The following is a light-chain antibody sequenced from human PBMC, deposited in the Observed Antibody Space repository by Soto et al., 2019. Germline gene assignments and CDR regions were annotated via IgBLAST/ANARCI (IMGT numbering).Light chain of an antibody. CDR2: KAS. V-gene: IGKV1-5*03. CDR1: QSISSW. J-gene: IGKJ1*01. Sequence: IQMTQSPSTLAASVGDRVTSTCRSSQSISSWLAWYQQKPGKAPKLLIYKASSLESGVPSRFSGSGSGTEFTLTISSLQHDDFANYYCQQYNSYSWPFGQGTKVDIK. CDR3: QQYNSYSWP.